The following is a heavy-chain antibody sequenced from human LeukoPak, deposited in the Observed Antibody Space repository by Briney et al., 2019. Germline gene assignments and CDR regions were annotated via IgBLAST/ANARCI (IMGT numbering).Heavy chain of an antibody. Sequence: ASVKVSCKASGYTFTGYYMHWVRQAPGQGLEWMGWINPNSGGTNYAQKFQGRVTMTRDTSISTAYMELSRLRSDDTAVYYCATHHYDILTGCFRYWGQGTLVTVSS. J-gene: IGHJ4*02. CDR1: GYTFTGYY. CDR3: ATHHYDILTGCFRY. V-gene: IGHV1-2*02. D-gene: IGHD3-9*01. CDR2: INPNSGGT.